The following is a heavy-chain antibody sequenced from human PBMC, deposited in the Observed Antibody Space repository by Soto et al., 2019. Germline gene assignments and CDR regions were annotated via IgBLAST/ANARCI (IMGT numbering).Heavy chain of an antibody. Sequence: EVQLVESGGGLVQPGGSLRLSCAASGFTFSSYEMNWVRQAPGKGLEWVSYISSSGSTIYYADSVKGRFTISRDNAKNLLYLQMNSLRAEDTAVYYCARNGYCSSTSCYVYYYYGMDVWGQGTTVTVSS. CDR2: ISSSGSTI. CDR1: GFTFSSYE. V-gene: IGHV3-48*03. D-gene: IGHD2-2*01. CDR3: ARNGYCSSTSCYVYYYYGMDV. J-gene: IGHJ6*02.